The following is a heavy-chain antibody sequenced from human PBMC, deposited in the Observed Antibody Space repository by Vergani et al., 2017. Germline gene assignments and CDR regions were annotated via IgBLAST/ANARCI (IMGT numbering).Heavy chain of an antibody. CDR3: GRVADFYGLGSRLLDL. CDR2: IHYSENT. Sequence: QVKLQESGPGLVKPSETLSLTCTVSGASVNSYYWSWIRQPPGKGLEWIGSIHYSENTNYNPSLKTRVTISVDTSKNQFSLKLNSVTAADTAVYYCGRVADFYGLGSRLLDLWGQGILVTVSS. J-gene: IGHJ5*02. CDR1: GASVNSYY. D-gene: IGHD3-10*01. V-gene: IGHV4-59*02.